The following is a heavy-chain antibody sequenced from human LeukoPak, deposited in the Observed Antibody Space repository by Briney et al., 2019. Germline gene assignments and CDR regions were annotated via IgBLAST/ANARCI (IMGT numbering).Heavy chain of an antibody. D-gene: IGHD4-17*01. CDR2: IKSKTDGGTT. CDR1: GFTFSNAW. V-gene: IGHV3-15*01. Sequence: GGSLRLSCAASGFTFSNAWMSWGRQAPGKGLEWVGRIKSKTDGGTTDYASPVKGRFTISRDDSKNTLYLQMNSLKTEDTAVYYCTTDRYGDYYYYYMDVWGKGTTVTVSS. J-gene: IGHJ6*03. CDR3: TTDRYGDYYYYYMDV.